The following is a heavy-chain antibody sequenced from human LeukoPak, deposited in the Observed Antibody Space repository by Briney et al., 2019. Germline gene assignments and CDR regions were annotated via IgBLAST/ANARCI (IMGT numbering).Heavy chain of an antibody. J-gene: IGHJ4*02. CDR1: GFTFSSYW. CDR2: IKQDGSEK. CDR3: ASGMRVGPNI. Sequence: GGSLRLSCAASGFTFSSYWMSWVRQAPGKGLEWVANIKQDGSEKYCVDSVKGRFTISRDNAKNSLYLQMNSLRVEDTAVYYCASGMRVGPNIWGQGTLVTVSS. D-gene: IGHD1-26*01. V-gene: IGHV3-7*01.